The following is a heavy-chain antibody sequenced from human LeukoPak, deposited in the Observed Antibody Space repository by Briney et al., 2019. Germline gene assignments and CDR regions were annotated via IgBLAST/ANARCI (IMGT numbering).Heavy chain of an antibody. V-gene: IGHV3-30*02. Sequence: AGRSLRLSCAAYGLTFITYDMHWVRQAPGKGLEWETFIRHDGSDTHYADSGGGRFTISRDNSENTLYLQMNNLQPEDTAVYYCAKDVYDYIWGNKYFHHWGQGTLVIVSS. J-gene: IGHJ1*01. D-gene: IGHD3-16*01. CDR1: GLTFITYD. CDR3: AKDVYDYIWGNKYFHH. CDR2: IRHDGSDT.